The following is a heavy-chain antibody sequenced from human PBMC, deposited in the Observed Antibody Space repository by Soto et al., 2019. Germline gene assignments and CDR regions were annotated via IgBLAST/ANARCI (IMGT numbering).Heavy chain of an antibody. V-gene: IGHV4-39*01. J-gene: IGHJ6*03. D-gene: IGHD3-9*01. CDR3: ARLHFDWSPHYYYMDV. Sequence: PSETLSLTCTVSGGSISSSSYYWGWIRQPPGKGLEWIGSIYYSGSTYYNPSLKSRVTISVDTSKNQFSLKLSSVTAADTAVYYCARLHFDWSPHYYYMDVWGKGTTVTVSS. CDR1: GGSISSSSYY. CDR2: IYYSGST.